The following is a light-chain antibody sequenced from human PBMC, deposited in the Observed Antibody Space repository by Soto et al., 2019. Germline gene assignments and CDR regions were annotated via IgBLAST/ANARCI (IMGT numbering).Light chain of an antibody. CDR3: QQRSNWPPFT. CDR2: GAS. Sequence: EIVLTQSPGTLSLSPGERATLSCRASESVSSSYLAWYQQKPGQAPRLLIFGASSRATGTPDRFSGSGSGTDFTLTINSLAPEDFAVYYCQQRSNWPPFTFGQGTRLEIK. V-gene: IGKV3D-20*02. J-gene: IGKJ5*01. CDR1: ESVSSSY.